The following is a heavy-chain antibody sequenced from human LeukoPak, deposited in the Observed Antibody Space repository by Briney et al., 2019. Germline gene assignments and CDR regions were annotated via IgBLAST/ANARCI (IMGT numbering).Heavy chain of an antibody. CDR1: GFTFSSYG. CDR3: AKDSGWILFDD. D-gene: IGHD2-2*03. V-gene: IGHV3-23*01. Sequence: GGSLRLSCAASGFTFSSYGLNWVRQAPGKGLEWVSGIGGSGTRTYYANSVKGRFTISRDNSKNTLYLQMNSLRDEDTAVYYCAKDSGWILFDDWGQGTLVTVSS. J-gene: IGHJ4*02. CDR2: IGGSGTRT.